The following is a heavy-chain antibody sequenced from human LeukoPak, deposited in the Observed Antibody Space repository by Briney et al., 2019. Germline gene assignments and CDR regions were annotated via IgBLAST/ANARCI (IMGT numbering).Heavy chain of an antibody. CDR3: ASAGDCSSTSCYGY. V-gene: IGHV3-7*01. J-gene: IGHJ4*02. CDR2: IKQDGSEK. D-gene: IGHD2-2*01. CDR1: GFTFSSYG. Sequence: GGPLRFSWEASGFTFSSYGMSWVGQAPGKGLEGGANIKQDGSEKYYVDSVKGRFTISRDNAKNSLFLQMNSLRAEDTAVYYCASAGDCSSTSCYGYWGQGTLVTVSS.